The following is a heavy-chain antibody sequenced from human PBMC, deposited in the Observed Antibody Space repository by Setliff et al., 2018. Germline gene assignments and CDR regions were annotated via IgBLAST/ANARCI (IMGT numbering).Heavy chain of an antibody. D-gene: IGHD3-10*02. CDR2: ISGDSLYI. CDR1: GFTFTSYA. Sequence: GGSLRLSCAASGFTFTSYAMNWVRQAPGKGLEWVSVISGDSLYIYYTDSVKGRFTISRDGSKNTLYLQMNNLRVEDTAVYYCARGGVFGHFYFDLWGRGTLVTVSS. V-gene: IGHV3-23*01. CDR3: ARGGVFGHFYFDL. J-gene: IGHJ2*01.